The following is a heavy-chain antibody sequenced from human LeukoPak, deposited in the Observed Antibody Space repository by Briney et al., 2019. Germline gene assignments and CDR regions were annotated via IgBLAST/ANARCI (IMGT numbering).Heavy chain of an antibody. CDR1: GFTLGTYW. CDR2: ISYDGSNT. CDR3: GVLTLNPG. Sequence: PGGSLRLSCAASGFTLGTYWMHWVRQAPGKGLVWVSRISYDGSNTNYVDFVKGRFTISRDNAKNTLYLQMNSLRAEDTAVYYCGVLTLNPGWGQGTLVSVSS. V-gene: IGHV3-74*01. D-gene: IGHD2-8*01. J-gene: IGHJ4*02.